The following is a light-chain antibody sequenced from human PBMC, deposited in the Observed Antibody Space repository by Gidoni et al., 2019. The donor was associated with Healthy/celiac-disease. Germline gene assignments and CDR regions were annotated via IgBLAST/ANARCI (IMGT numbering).Light chain of an antibody. V-gene: IGKV1-39*01. CDR2: AAS. CDR3: QQSYSTLSYT. CDR1: QSISSY. J-gene: IGKJ2*01. Sequence: DIQMTPSPSSLSASVGDRVTITCRASQSISSYLHWYQQKPGKAPKLLIYAASSLQSGVPSRCSGSGSGTDFTLTISSLQPEDFATYYCQQSYSTLSYTFGQGTKLEIK.